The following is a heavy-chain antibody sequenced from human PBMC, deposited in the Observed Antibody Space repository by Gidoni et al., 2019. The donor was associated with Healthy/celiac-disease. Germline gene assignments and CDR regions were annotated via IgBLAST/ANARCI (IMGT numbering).Heavy chain of an antibody. CDR1: GGSISSYY. V-gene: IGHV4-59*01. D-gene: IGHD1-26*01. Sequence: QVQLQESGQGLVKPSETLSLTCTVSGGSISSYYCSWIRQPPGKGLEWIGYIYYSGSTNYNPALKSRVTISVDTSKNQFSLKLSSVTAADTAVYYCARERGLPVGATTGGWYFDLWGRGTLVTVSS. CDR3: ARERGLPVGATTGGWYFDL. J-gene: IGHJ2*01. CDR2: IYYSGST.